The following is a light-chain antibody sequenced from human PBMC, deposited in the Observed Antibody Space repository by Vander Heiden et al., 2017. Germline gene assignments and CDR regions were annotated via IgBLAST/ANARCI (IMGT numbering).Light chain of an antibody. J-gene: IGKJ2*01. CDR2: AAS. V-gene: IGKV1-39*01. Sequence: DIQMTQSPTSLSASVGDRITITCWASQSISSYLNWYQQIPGKAPRLLIYAASNLQSGVPSRFSGSGSGTDFTLTISSLQPEDFSIYYCQQSDSSPNTFGQGTKLEIK. CDR1: QSISSY. CDR3: QQSDSSPNT.